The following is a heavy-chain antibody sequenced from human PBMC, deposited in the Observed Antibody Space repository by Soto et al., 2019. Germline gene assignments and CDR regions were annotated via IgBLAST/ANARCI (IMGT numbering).Heavy chain of an antibody. CDR3: AKDPAYCGGDCPFDY. V-gene: IGHV3-30*18. CDR1: GFTFSSYG. CDR2: ISYDGSNK. J-gene: IGHJ4*02. D-gene: IGHD2-21*02. Sequence: VQLVESGGGVVQPGRSLRLSCAASGFTFSSYGMHWVRQAPGKGLEWVAVISYDGSNKYYADSVKGRFTISRDNSKNTLYLQMNSLRAEDTAVYYCAKDPAYCGGDCPFDYWGQGTLVTVSS.